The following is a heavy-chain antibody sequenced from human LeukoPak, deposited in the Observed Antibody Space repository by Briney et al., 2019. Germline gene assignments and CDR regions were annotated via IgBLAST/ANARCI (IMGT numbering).Heavy chain of an antibody. CDR1: GGSITIYN. J-gene: IGHJ4*02. V-gene: IGHV4-59*01. CDR2: IYYSGRT. Sequence: SETLSLTCAVSGGSITIYNWSWRRQRPGKGLEWIGYIYYSGRTNYNTSLKSRVTISVDPSKNQFSLKLSSVTAADTAVYYCARVSRLQGILTGYYWRRSWYYFDYWGQGTLVTVSS. CDR3: ARVSRLQGILTGYYWRRSWYYFDY. D-gene: IGHD3-9*01.